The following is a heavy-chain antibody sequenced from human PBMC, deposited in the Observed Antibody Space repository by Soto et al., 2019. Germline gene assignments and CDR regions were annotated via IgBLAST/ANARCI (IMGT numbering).Heavy chain of an antibody. J-gene: IGHJ6*02. CDR3: AKFGAGRRPYYFYGMDV. V-gene: IGHV3-23*01. CDR1: ESIFRGYG. D-gene: IGHD3-16*01. CDR2: ISGSGGTT. Sequence: GSLRLSCAAPESIFRGYGMHWVRQAPGKGLEWVSVISGSGGTTYYADSVKGRFTISRDNSKNTLYLQTDSLRAEDTAVYYCAKFGAGRRPYYFYGMDVWGQGTTVTVSS.